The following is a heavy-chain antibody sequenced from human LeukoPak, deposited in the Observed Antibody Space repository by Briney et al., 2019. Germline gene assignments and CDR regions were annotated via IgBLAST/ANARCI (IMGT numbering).Heavy chain of an antibody. D-gene: IGHD2-21*02. CDR2: IYYSGST. Sequence: SETLSLTCTVSGGSISSSSYYWGWIRQPPGKGLEWIGSIYYSGSTYYNPSLKSRVTISVDTSKNQFPLKLSSVTAADTAVYYCARDRGDRYNWFDPWGQGTLVTVSS. CDR3: ARDRGDRYNWFDP. CDR1: GGSISSSSYY. V-gene: IGHV4-39*06. J-gene: IGHJ5*02.